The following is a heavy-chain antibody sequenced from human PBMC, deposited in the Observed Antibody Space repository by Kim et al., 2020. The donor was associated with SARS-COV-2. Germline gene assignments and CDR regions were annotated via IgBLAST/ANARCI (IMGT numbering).Heavy chain of an antibody. V-gene: IGHV4-39*01. J-gene: IGHJ5*02. CDR1: GGSISSSSSY. D-gene: IGHD6-6*01. CDR2: IYYSGST. Sequence: SETLSLTCTVSGGSISSSSSYWGWIRQPPGKGLEWIGSIYYSGSTYYNPSLKSRITISVDTSKNQFSLKLSSVTAADTAVYYCARPIYSSSSFSGGKHWFDPWGQGTLVTVSS. CDR3: ARPIYSSSSFSGGKHWFDP.